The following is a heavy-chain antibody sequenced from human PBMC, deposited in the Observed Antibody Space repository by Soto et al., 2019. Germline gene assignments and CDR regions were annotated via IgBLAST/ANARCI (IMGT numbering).Heavy chain of an antibody. V-gene: IGHV1-46*01. J-gene: IGHJ4*02. Sequence: ASVKVSCKASGYTFTSYYMHWVRQAPGQGLEWMGIINPSGGNTSYAQKFQGRVTMTRDTSTSTVYMELSSLRSEDTAVYYCASGIVGATGFDYWGQGTLVTVSA. CDR2: INPSGGNT. CDR3: ASGIVGATGFDY. D-gene: IGHD1-26*01. CDR1: GYTFTSYY.